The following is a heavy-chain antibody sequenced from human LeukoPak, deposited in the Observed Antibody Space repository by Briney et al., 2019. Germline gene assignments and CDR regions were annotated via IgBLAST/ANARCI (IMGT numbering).Heavy chain of an antibody. CDR2: ISYDGSNK. D-gene: IGHD3-10*01. CDR3: ASSPMVRGNYDY. V-gene: IGHV3-30*04. Sequence: QPGRSLRLSCAASGFTFSSYAMHWVRQAPGKGLEWVAVISYDGSNKYYADPVKGRFTISRDNSKNTLYLQMNSLRAEDTAVYYCASSPMVRGNYDYWGQGTLVTVSS. CDR1: GFTFSSYA. J-gene: IGHJ4*02.